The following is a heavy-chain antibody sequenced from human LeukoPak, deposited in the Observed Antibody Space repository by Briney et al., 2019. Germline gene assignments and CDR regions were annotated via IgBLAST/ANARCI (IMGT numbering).Heavy chain of an antibody. V-gene: IGHV5-51*01. CDR2: IYPGDSDT. D-gene: IGHD5-18*01. J-gene: IGHJ4*02. Sequence: GESLKISCKGSGYSFTSYWIGWVRQMPGKGLEWMGIIYPGDSDTRYSPSFQGQVTISADKSISTAYLQWSSLKASDTAMYYCARGGMVAMATRLFDYWGQGTLVTVSS. CDR1: GYSFTSYW. CDR3: ARGGMVAMATRLFDY.